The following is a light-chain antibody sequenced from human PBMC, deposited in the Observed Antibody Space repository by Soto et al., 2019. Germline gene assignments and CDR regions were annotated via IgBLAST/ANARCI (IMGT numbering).Light chain of an antibody. CDR1: SRDVGDYDF. J-gene: IGLJ1*01. CDR3: SSSTSSSTRV. CDR2: EVS. V-gene: IGLV2-14*03. Sequence: QSALTQPASVSGSPGQSITISCTGTSRDVGDYDFVSWYQQHPDKAPKLMIYEVSNRPSGVSNRFSGSKSVNTATLTISGLQAEDEADYYCSSSTSSSTRVFGTGTKLTVL.